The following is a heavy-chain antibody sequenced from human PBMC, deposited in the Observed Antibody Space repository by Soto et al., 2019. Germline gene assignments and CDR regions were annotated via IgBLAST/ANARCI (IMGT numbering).Heavy chain of an antibody. J-gene: IGHJ6*02. CDR3: ARDGSVGVRDGRSSYNVYTRYRFDV. CDR1: GGSFSNFA. D-gene: IGHD1-20*01. V-gene: IGHV1-69*01. Sequence: QVQLAQSGAEARKPGSSVKVSCRASGGSFSNFAFSWVRQAPGQGLEWMGGTVPLFAATQYAQRFQGRIIMSADATTATMYLSLGCLTSGGPASYYCARDGSVGVRDGRSSYNVYTRYRFDVWGQGTMVSVSS. CDR2: TVPLFAAT.